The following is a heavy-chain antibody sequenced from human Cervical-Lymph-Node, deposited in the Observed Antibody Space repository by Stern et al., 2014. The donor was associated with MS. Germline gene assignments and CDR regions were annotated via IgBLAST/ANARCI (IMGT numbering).Heavy chain of an antibody. CDR3: AAHYYDSSGYYY. D-gene: IGHD3-22*01. J-gene: IGHJ4*02. CDR2: IVVGSGNT. V-gene: IGHV1-58*01. Sequence: QLVQSGPEVKKPGTSVKVYCKASGFTFTSSAVQWVRQARGQSLEWVGWIVVGSGNTNYAQKFQEIVTITRDMSTSTAYMELSSLRSEDTAVYYCAAHYYDSSGYYYWGQGTLVTVSS. CDR1: GFTFTSSA.